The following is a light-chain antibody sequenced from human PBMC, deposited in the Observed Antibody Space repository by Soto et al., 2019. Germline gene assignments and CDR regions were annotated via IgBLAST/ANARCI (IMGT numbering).Light chain of an antibody. CDR3: QQLNSFPIT. Sequence: DIQLTQAPSFLSASAGDTVTITCRASQDIRSYLAWYQQKAGRAPKLLIYAASTLQSEVPSRFSGSGSGTEFTLTISSLQPEDFATYYCQQLNSFPITCGQGTRLEI. CDR1: QDIRSY. CDR2: AAS. V-gene: IGKV1-9*01. J-gene: IGKJ5*01.